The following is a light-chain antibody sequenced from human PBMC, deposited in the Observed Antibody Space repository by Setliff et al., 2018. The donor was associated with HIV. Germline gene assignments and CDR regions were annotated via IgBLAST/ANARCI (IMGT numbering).Light chain of an antibody. CDR2: DVS. J-gene: IGLJ1*01. Sequence: QSALPHPASVSGSPGQSMTISCTGTNSDIGTYNYVSWYQQHPGKAPKLMIYDVSNRPSGISNRFSGSKSGNAASLTISGLQAEDEADYFCSSYSSSTTPYVFGTGTKVTVL. V-gene: IGLV2-14*03. CDR1: NSDIGTYNY. CDR3: SSYSSSTTPYV.